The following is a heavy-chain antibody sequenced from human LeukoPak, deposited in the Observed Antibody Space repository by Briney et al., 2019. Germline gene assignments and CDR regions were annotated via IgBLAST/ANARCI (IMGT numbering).Heavy chain of an antibody. Sequence: SETLSLTCTVSGGSISTYYWSWIRQPPGKGLEWIGEINHSGSTNYNPSLKSRVTISVDTSKNQFSLKLSSVTAADTAVYYCARNDAKMVTVDYWGQGTLVTVSS. V-gene: IGHV4-34*01. CDR3: ARNDAKMVTVDY. D-gene: IGHD2-21*02. CDR2: INHSGST. CDR1: GGSISTYY. J-gene: IGHJ4*02.